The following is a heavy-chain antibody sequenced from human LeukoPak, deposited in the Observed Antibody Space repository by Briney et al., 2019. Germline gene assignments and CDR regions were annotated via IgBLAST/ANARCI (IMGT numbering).Heavy chain of an antibody. Sequence: ASVKVSCKTSGYPFTTWEINWVRQAAGQGLEWMGWVHPNGGNTAYAQKFQGRVTMTRDTSISTAYMQLSGLTSDDTAVYFCARGPRNDPWGQGTLVTVSS. CDR2: VHPNGGNT. CDR3: ARGPRNDP. CDR1: GYPFTTWE. V-gene: IGHV1-8*01. J-gene: IGHJ5*02. D-gene: IGHD1-14*01.